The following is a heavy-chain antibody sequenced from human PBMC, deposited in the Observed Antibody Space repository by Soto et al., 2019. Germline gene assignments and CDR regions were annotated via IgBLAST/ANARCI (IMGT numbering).Heavy chain of an antibody. Sequence: EVLLVESGGGLVQPGGSLRLSCVASGFTFSSYEMFWVRQAPGKGLEWVSYISRTGGTIYYAGSVKGRFTLSRDNAKKSLFLQMNGMRVEDTALYYCAGALFGATLGYWGQGTLVTVSS. D-gene: IGHD3-3*01. CDR1: GFTFSSYE. CDR2: ISRTGGTI. V-gene: IGHV3-48*03. CDR3: AGALFGATLGY. J-gene: IGHJ4*02.